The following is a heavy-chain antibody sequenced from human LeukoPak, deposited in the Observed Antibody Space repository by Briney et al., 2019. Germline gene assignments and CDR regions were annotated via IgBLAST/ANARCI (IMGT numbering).Heavy chain of an antibody. CDR2: IYYSGST. CDR1: GGSISSYY. V-gene: IGHV4-59*01. J-gene: IGHJ4*02. D-gene: IGHD4-17*01. CDR3: ARAYGDYHDY. Sequence: SETLSLTCTVSGGSISSYYWSWIRQPPGKGLEWIGYIYYSGSTNYNPSLKSRLTISVDTSKNQFSLKLSSVTAADTAVYYCARAYGDYHDYWGQGTLVSVPS.